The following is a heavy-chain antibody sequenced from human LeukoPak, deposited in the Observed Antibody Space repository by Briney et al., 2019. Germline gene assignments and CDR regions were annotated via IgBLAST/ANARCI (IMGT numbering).Heavy chain of an antibody. J-gene: IGHJ4*02. CDR3: AKTARAYEY. CDR2: VGGSGRDI. Sequence: GSLRLSCVASGFTFSDSYMSWVRQAPERGLECISYVGGSGRDIKYAGSVKGRFTISRDNAKNALYLQMNSLRAEDTAVYYCAKTARAYEYWGQGTQVTVSS. V-gene: IGHV3-11*01. CDR1: GFTFSDSY. D-gene: IGHD2-21*01.